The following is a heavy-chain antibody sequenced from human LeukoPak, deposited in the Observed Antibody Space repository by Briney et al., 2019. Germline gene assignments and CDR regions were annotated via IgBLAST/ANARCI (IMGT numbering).Heavy chain of an antibody. CDR3: ARDVLNMAMPGWGRPLDC. CDR2: LRNSGDTT. J-gene: IGHJ4*02. D-gene: IGHD6-19*01. CDR1: WFNLCNFC. Sequence: GSLRPFCGGSWFNLCNFCITWVRQASGEGLELVSYLRNSGDTTYYADSVKGRFTISRDNSKNTVYLQMHGLRAEDTAVYYCARDVLNMAMPGWGRPLDCWGQGTLVTVSS. V-gene: IGHV3-23*01.